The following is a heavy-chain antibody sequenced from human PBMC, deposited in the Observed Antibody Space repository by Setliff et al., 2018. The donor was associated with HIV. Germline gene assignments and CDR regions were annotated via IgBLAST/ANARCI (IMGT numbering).Heavy chain of an antibody. J-gene: IGHJ4*02. Sequence: SETLSLTCTVSGGSITSYYWNWIRQSPGKGLEWIGYIFDSGTTRYNPSVTSRVTISVDASKSQFFLQLISVTAADTAVYYCARQGGYNSPLMVWGQGKLVTVSS. D-gene: IGHD3-10*01. CDR2: IFDSGTT. CDR3: ARQGGYNSPLMV. CDR1: GGSITSYY. V-gene: IGHV4-59*08.